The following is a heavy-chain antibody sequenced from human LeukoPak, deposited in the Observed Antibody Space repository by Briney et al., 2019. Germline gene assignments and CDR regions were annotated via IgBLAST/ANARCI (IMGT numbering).Heavy chain of an antibody. D-gene: IGHD2-2*01. V-gene: IGHV4-34*01. CDR1: GGSFSGYY. Sequence: PSETPSLTCAVYGGSFSGYYWSWIRQPPGKGLEWIGEINHSGSTNYNPSLKSRVTISVDTSKNQFSLKLSSVTAADTAVYYCARHKPDIVVVPAAVPTGFDPWGQGTLVTVSS. CDR2: INHSGST. CDR3: ARHKPDIVVVPAAVPTGFDP. J-gene: IGHJ5*02.